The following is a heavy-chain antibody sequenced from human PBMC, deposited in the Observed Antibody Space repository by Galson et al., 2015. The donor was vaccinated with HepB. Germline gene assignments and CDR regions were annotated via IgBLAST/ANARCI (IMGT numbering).Heavy chain of an antibody. J-gene: IGHJ5*02. CDR3: ARDVVVVESILYNWFDP. CDR2: ISSSSSYI. D-gene: IGHD2-15*01. CDR1: GFTFSSYS. V-gene: IGHV3-21*01. Sequence: SLRLSCAAYGFTFSSYSMNWVRQAPGKGLEWVSSISSSSSYIYYADSVKGRFTISRDNAKNSLYLQMNSLRAEDTAVYYCARDVVVVESILYNWFDPWGQGTLVTVSS.